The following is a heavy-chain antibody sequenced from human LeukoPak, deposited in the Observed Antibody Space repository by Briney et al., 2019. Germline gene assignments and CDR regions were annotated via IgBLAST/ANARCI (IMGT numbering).Heavy chain of an antibody. Sequence: PGGSLRLSCAASGFTFDDYAMHWVRQAPGKGLEWVSLISGDGGSAYYADSVKGRFTISRDNSKNSLYLHMNSLRTEDTALYYCAKDIGDGKGYMDVWGKGTTVTVSS. D-gene: IGHD4-17*01. CDR1: GFTFDDYA. CDR3: AKDIGDGKGYMDV. CDR2: ISGDGGSA. J-gene: IGHJ6*03. V-gene: IGHV3-43*02.